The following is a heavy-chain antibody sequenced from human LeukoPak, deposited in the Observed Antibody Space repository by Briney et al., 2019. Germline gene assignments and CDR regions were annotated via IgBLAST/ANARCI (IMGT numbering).Heavy chain of an antibody. V-gene: IGHV3-23*01. Sequence: PGGSLRLSCAASGFIFSNYAMSWVRQAPGKGLEWVSGISGSGDSTYYADSVKGRFTISSDKSKNTLYLQMNSLRAEDTAVYYCAKGSRDSSSYCFDYWGQGTLVTVSS. CDR1: GFIFSNYA. CDR3: AKGSRDSSSYCFDY. CDR2: ISGSGDST. J-gene: IGHJ4*02. D-gene: IGHD3-22*01.